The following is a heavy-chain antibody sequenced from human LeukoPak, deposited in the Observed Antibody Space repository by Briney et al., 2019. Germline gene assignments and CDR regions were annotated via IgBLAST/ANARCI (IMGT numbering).Heavy chain of an antibody. CDR3: AKIIAARGGT. J-gene: IGHJ4*02. Sequence: PGGSLRLSCAASGFTFSSYAMSWVRQAPGKGLEWVSAISGSGSTYYADSVKGRFTISRDNSKNTLYLQMNSLRAEDTAVYYCAKIIAARGGTWGQGTLVTVSS. CDR1: GFTFSSYA. V-gene: IGHV3-23*01. CDR2: ISGSGST. D-gene: IGHD4-23*01.